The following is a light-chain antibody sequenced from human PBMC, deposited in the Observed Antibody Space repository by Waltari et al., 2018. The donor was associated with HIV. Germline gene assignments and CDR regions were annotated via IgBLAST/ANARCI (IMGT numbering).Light chain of an antibody. J-gene: IGLJ2*01. CDR3: CPYAGSYTLGV. CDR1: SSDVGGYNY. V-gene: IGLV2-11*01. CDR2: DVS. Sequence: QSALTQPRSVSGSPGQSVTISCTGTSSDVGGYNYVSWYQQHPGKAPKLMIYDVSKRPSGVPVRFSGSKSGNPASLTISGLQAEDEADYYCCPYAGSYTLGVFGGGTKLTVL.